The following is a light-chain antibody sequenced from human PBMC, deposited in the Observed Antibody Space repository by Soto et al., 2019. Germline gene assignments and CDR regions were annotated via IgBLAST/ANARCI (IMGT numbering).Light chain of an antibody. V-gene: IGKV3-11*01. CDR3: QQRNNWPPIT. J-gene: IGKJ5*01. Sequence: EVVITPSPAILSVSPGARATLSGRAIPSVGINVAWYQQKPGQAPRLLLHDASHRAAGIPAPFSGSGFGTDFTLPTSSLQPEDAAAYYCQQRNNWPPITFGQGTKLEIK. CDR1: PSVGIN. CDR2: DAS.